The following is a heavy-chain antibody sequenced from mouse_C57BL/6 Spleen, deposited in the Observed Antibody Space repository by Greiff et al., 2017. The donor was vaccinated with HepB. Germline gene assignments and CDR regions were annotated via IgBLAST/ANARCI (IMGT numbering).Heavy chain of an antibody. CDR1: GYTFTDYE. J-gene: IGHJ4*01. CDR2: IDPETGGT. CDR3: TRAGAMDY. V-gene: IGHV1-15*01. Sequence: QVQLQQSGAELVRPGASVTLSCKASGYTFTDYEMHWVKQTPVHGLEWIGAIDPETGGTAYNQKFKGKAILTADKSSSTAYMELRSLTSDDSAVYYCTRAGAMDYWGQGTSVTVSS.